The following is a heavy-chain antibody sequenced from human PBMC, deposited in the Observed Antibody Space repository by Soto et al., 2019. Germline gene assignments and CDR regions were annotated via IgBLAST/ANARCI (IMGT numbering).Heavy chain of an antibody. J-gene: IGHJ5*02. D-gene: IGHD4-4*01. V-gene: IGHV4-39*01. Sequence: QLLESGPGLVKPSETLSLTCTVSGGSISSSSYYWGWIRQPPGKGLEWIGSIYYSGSTYYNPSLKSRVTISVDTSKNQFSLKLSSVTAADTAVYYCARSALTTVTTYWFDPWGQGTLVTVSS. CDR3: ARSALTTVTTYWFDP. CDR2: IYYSGST. CDR1: GGSISSSSYY.